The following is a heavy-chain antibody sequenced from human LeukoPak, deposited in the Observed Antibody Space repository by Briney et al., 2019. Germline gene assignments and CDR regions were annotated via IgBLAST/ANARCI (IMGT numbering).Heavy chain of an antibody. D-gene: IGHD1-26*01. CDR1: GNTFSSYP. J-gene: IGHJ6*03. CDR3: ARDDAVGATTGYMDV. Sequence: ASVKVSCKASGNTFSSYPISWVRQAPGQGLEWMGGIIPVFGAPTYAQKFQGRVTITADESTSTAYMELSSLRSEDTAVYYCARDDAVGATTGYMDVWGKGTTVTVSS. CDR2: IIPVFGAP. V-gene: IGHV1-69*13.